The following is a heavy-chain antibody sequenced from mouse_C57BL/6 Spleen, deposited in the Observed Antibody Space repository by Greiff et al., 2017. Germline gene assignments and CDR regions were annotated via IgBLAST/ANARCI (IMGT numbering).Heavy chain of an antibody. CDR1: GYTFTGYW. CDR2: ILPGSGST. CDR3: ARSDYGGAWFAY. J-gene: IGHJ3*01. Sequence: QVQLKQSGAELMKPGASVKLSCKATGYTFTGYWIEWVKQRPGHGLEWIGEILPGSGSTNYNEKFKGKATFTADTSSNTASMQLSILTTEDSAIYYGARSDYGGAWFAYWGQGTLVTVSA. D-gene: IGHD2-4*01. V-gene: IGHV1-9*01.